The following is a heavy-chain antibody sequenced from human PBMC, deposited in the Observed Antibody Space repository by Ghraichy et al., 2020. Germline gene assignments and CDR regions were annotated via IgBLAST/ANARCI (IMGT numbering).Heavy chain of an antibody. CDR1: GGSFNGYY. J-gene: IGHJ4*02. D-gene: IGHD3-22*01. CDR3: AGSGEILVVVFDY. Sequence: SETLSLTCAVYGGSFNGYYWSWIRQSPGKGLEWIGEINHSGSTNYNPSLKSRVTISVDTSKNQFSLKLNSVTAADTAVYHCAGSGEILVVVFDYWGQGTLVPVSS. V-gene: IGHV4-34*01. CDR2: INHSGST.